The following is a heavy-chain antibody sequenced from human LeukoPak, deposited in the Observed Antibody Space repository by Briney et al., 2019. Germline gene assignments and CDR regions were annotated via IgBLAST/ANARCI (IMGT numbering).Heavy chain of an antibody. Sequence: PGGSLRLSCVVSGFNFSNYWMNWVRQAPGKGLEWVANIKHDGSEKYYVDSVKGRFSISRDNAKKSLCLQMNSLRAEDTAVYYCARALSHCLDYWGQGTLVTVSP. CDR3: ARALSHCLDY. CDR1: GFNFSNYW. V-gene: IGHV3-7*01. CDR2: IKHDGSEK. D-gene: IGHD3-16*01. J-gene: IGHJ4*02.